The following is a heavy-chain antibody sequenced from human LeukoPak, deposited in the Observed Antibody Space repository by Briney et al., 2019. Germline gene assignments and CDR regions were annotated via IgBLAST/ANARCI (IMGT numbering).Heavy chain of an antibody. Sequence: KPSETLSLTCTVSGGSISSYYWSWIRQPPGKGLEWIGYIYYSGSTNYNPSLKSRVTISVDTSKNQFSLKLSSVTAADTAVYYCALFRGAFDIWGQGTMVTVSS. J-gene: IGHJ3*02. D-gene: IGHD3-16*01. CDR1: GGSISSYY. CDR2: IYYSGST. V-gene: IGHV4-59*08. CDR3: ALFRGAFDI.